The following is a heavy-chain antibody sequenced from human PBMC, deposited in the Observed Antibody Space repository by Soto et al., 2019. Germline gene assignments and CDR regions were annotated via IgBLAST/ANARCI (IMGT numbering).Heavy chain of an antibody. J-gene: IGHJ4*02. V-gene: IGHV3-33*01. Sequence: QVQLVESGGGVVQPGRSLRLSCAASGFTFSSYGMHWVRQAPGKGLEWVAVIWYDGSNKYYADSVKGRFTISRDNSKNTLYLQMNSLRAEDTAVYYCAREEYYYASSAQIDYWGQGTLVTVSS. CDR1: GFTFSSYG. CDR3: AREEYYYASSAQIDY. D-gene: IGHD3-22*01. CDR2: IWYDGSNK.